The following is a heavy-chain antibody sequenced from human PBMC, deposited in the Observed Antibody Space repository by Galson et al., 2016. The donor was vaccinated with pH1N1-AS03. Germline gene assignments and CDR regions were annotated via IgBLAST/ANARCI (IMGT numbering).Heavy chain of an antibody. CDR3: ARRRSYYDFWGGYSDY. J-gene: IGHJ4*02. V-gene: IGHV3-64*01. D-gene: IGHD3-3*01. Sequence: SLRLSCAASGFTFSDYAMHWVRQAPGKGLEYVSAISSDASVTYYANSVKGRFTISRDNSKNTVYLQMGSLRAEDMAVYYCARRRSYYDFWGGYSDYWGQGTLVTVSS. CDR2: ISSDASVT. CDR1: GFTFSDYA.